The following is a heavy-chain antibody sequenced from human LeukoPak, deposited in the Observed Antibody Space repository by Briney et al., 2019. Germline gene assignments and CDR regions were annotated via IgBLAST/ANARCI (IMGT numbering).Heavy chain of an antibody. D-gene: IGHD3-16*02. CDR3: ARHAYYDYVWGSYRYTASPFDY. V-gene: IGHV4-4*02. J-gene: IGHJ4*02. CDR1: DDSVTSSYW. CDR2: VYHSGST. Sequence: SETLSLTCTVSDDSVTSSYWWSWVRQTPGRGLEWIGEVYHSGSTNYNPSLKSRVTILVDRSKNQFSLKLSSVTAADTAVYYCARHAYYDYVWGSYRYTASPFDYWGQGTLVTVSS.